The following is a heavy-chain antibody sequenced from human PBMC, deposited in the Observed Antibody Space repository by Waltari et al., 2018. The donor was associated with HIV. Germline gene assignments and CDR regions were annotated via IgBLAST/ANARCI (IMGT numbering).Heavy chain of an antibody. CDR1: VFTFSSYW. J-gene: IGHJ4*02. CDR3: PRDLYSSGWGYFDY. D-gene: IGHD6-19*01. V-gene: IGHV3-7*01. CDR2: IKQDGSEK. Sequence: EVQLVESGGGLVQPGGSLRLSCAASVFTFSSYWLSWVRQAPGKGLEWVANIKQDGSEKYYVDSVKGRFTISRDNAKNSLYLQMNSLRAEDTAVYYCPRDLYSSGWGYFDYWGQGTLVTVSS.